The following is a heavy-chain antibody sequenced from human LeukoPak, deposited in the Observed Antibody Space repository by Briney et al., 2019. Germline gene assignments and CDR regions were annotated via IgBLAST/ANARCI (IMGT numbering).Heavy chain of an antibody. CDR2: ISSSSSYI. CDR3: ARDKMDLWEPYYFDY. V-gene: IGHV3-21*01. CDR1: GSTFSSYS. J-gene: IGHJ4*02. Sequence: GSLRLSCAASGSTFSSYSMNWVRQAPGKGLEWVSSISSSSSYIYYADSVKGRFTISRDNAKNSLYLQMHSLRAEDTAVYYCARDKMDLWEPYYFDYWGQGTLVTVSS. D-gene: IGHD1-26*01.